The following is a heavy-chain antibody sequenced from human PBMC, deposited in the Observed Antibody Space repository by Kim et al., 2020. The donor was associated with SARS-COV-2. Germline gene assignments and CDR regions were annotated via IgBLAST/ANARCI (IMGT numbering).Heavy chain of an antibody. D-gene: IGHD1-26*01. V-gene: IGHV1-69*13. Sequence: SVKVSCKASGGTFSSYAISWVRQAPGQGLEWMGGIIPIFGTANYAQKFQGRVTITADESTSTAYMELSSLRSEDTAVYYCARRTEWELQAWYFDLWGRGTLVTVSS. CDR1: GGTFSSYA. CDR3: ARRTEWELQAWYFDL. J-gene: IGHJ2*01. CDR2: IIPIFGTA.